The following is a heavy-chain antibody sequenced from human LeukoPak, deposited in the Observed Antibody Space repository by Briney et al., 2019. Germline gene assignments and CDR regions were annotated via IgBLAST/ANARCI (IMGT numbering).Heavy chain of an antibody. CDR2: IKQDGSEK. V-gene: IGHV3-7*01. Sequence: GGSLRLSCAASGFTFSSYWMSWVRQAPGKGLEWVANIKQDGSEKYYVDSVKGRFTISRDNAKNSLYLQMNSLRAKDTAVYYCAARVPAARDKSAFDIWGQGTMVTVSS. D-gene: IGHD2-2*01. J-gene: IGHJ3*02. CDR3: AARVPAARDKSAFDI. CDR1: GFTFSSYW.